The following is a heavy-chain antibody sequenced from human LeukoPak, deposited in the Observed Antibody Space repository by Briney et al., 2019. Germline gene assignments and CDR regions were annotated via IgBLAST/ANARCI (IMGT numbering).Heavy chain of an antibody. Sequence: HPGGSLRLSCAASGFTFSGSAMHWVRQASGKGLEGVGRIRSKANSYATAYAASVKGRFTISRDDSKNTAYLQMNSLKTEDTAVYYCLAARDAFDIWGQGTMVTVSS. CDR3: LAARDAFDI. CDR2: IRSKANSYAT. CDR1: GFTFSGSA. J-gene: IGHJ3*02. D-gene: IGHD6-13*01. V-gene: IGHV3-73*01.